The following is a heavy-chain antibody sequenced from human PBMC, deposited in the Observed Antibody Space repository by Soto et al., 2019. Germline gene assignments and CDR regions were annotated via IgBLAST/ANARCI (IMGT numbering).Heavy chain of an antibody. CDR1: GFTFSAYN. Sequence: EVQLVESGGGLVQPGGSLRLSCAASGFTFSAYNMNWVRQAPGKGLEWVSSISGSSSTIYYTDSVKGRFTISRDNAKNSLYRQMHNLRMEGPAVYHCARDQCSGSGGRLYSYGLDVWGQGTTVTVSS. CDR3: ARDQCSGSGGRLYSYGLDV. D-gene: IGHD3-10*01. V-gene: IGHV3-48*01. J-gene: IGHJ6*02. CDR2: ISGSSSTI.